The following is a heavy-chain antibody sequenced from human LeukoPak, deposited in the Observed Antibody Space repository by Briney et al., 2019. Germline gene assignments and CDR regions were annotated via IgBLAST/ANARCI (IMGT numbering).Heavy chain of an antibody. CDR3: ARGRRTVVVITPFDY. V-gene: IGHV4-59*12. J-gene: IGHJ4*02. Sequence: PSETLSLTCTVSGGSISSYYWSWIRQPPGKGLEWIGYIYYSGSTNYNPSLKSRVTISVDTSKNQFSLKLSSVTAADTAVYYCARGRRTVVVITPFDYWGQGTLVTVSS. CDR1: GGSISSYY. CDR2: IYYSGST. D-gene: IGHD3-22*01.